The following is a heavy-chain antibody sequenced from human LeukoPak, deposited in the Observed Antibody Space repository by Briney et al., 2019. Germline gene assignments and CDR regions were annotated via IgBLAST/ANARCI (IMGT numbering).Heavy chain of an antibody. CDR1: GHTFSNFY. V-gene: IGHV1-46*01. Sequence: ASVKVSCKASGHTFSNFYIYWVRQAPGQGLEWTGMIHPAIGSTTYAQKVQGRITLTRDTSTDTVYMELNSLRSEDTAVYYCARGGGVATPYLDVWGQGTTVTVSS. J-gene: IGHJ6*02. CDR2: IHPAIGST. CDR3: ARGGGVATPYLDV. D-gene: IGHD4-23*01.